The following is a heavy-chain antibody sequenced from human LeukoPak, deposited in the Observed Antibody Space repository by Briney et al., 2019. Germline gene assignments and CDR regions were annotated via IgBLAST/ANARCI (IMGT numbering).Heavy chain of an antibody. CDR3: ARAPRIVGAASRFDP. V-gene: IGHV1-46*03. Sequence: GASVKVSCKASGYTFTSYYMHWVRQAPGQGLEWMGIINPSGGSTSYAQKFQGRVTMTRDTSTSTVYMELSSLRSEDTAVYYCARAPRIVGAASRFDPWGQGTLVTVSS. D-gene: IGHD1-26*01. J-gene: IGHJ5*02. CDR1: GYTFTSYY. CDR2: INPSGGST.